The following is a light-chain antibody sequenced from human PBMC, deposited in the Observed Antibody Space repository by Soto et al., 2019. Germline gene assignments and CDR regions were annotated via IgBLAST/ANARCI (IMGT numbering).Light chain of an antibody. V-gene: IGLV2-14*01. CDR1: SSNVGGYNY. CDR2: EVS. J-gene: IGLJ1*01. Sequence: QSVVTQPASVSGSPGQSITISCTGTSSNVGGYNYVSWYQLHPGKAPKPMVYEVSNRPSGVSNRFSGSKSGNTPSLTISGLQAEDEADYYCSSYTSSTDYVFGTGTKVTV. CDR3: SSYTSSTDYV.